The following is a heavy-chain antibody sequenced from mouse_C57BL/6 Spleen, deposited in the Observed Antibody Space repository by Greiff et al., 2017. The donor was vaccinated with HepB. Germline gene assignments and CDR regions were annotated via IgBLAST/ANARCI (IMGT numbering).Heavy chain of an antibody. CDR1: GYTFTSYW. Sequence: QVQLQQPGAELVMPGASVKLSCKASGYTFTSYWMHWVKQRPGQGLEWIGEIDPSDSYTNYNQKFKGQSTLTVDKSSSTAYMQLSSLTSEDSAVYYCARSTVIAPIDDWGQGTTRTVSS. D-gene: IGHD1-1*01. CDR3: ARSTVIAPIDD. J-gene: IGHJ2*01. V-gene: IGHV1-69*01. CDR2: IDPSDSYT.